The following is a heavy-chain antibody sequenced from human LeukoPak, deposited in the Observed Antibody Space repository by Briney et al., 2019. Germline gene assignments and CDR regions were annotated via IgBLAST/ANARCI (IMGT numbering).Heavy chain of an antibody. V-gene: IGHV3-48*03. J-gene: IGHJ6*03. CDR1: GFTFSSYE. Sequence: GGSLRLSCAASGFTFSSYEMNWVRQAPGKGLEWVSYISSSGSTIYYADSVKGRFTISRDNAKNSLYLQINSLRAEDTAVYYCARDASPPKSMIVVDLYYYYYYMDVWGKGTTVTVSS. CDR3: ARDASPPKSMIVVDLYYYYYYMDV. CDR2: ISSSGSTI. D-gene: IGHD3-22*01.